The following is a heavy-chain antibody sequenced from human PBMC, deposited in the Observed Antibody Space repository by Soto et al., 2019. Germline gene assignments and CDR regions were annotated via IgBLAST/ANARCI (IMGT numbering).Heavy chain of an antibody. D-gene: IGHD7-27*01. Sequence: QVQLQESGPGLVKPSETLSLTCTVSGGSISSYYWSWIRQPPGKGLEWIGYIYYSGSTNYNPSRTSRVTISVDTTKNQFSLKLSSVTAADTDVYYCARRWGRSFDYWGQGTLVTVSS. V-gene: IGHV4-59*12. CDR1: GGSISSYY. CDR2: IYYSGST. CDR3: ARRWGRSFDY. J-gene: IGHJ4*02.